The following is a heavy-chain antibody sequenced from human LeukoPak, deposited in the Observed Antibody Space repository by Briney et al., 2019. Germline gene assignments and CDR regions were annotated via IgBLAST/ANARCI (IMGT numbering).Heavy chain of an antibody. CDR2: ISSSSSYI. V-gene: IGHV3-21*04. Sequence: GGSLRLSCAASGFTFSSYSMNWVRQAPGKGLEWVSSISSSSSYIYYADSVKGRFTISRDNSKNTLYLQMNSLRAEDTAVYYCAKDVPTVTTFILSDYWGQGTLVTVSS. CDR1: GFTFSSYS. CDR3: AKDVPTVTTFILSDY. J-gene: IGHJ4*02. D-gene: IGHD4-17*01.